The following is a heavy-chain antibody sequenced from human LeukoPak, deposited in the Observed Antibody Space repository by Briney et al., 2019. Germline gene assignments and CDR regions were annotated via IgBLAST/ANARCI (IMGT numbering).Heavy chain of an antibody. CDR2: FKYDGNT. CDR1: GGSMNSDY. Sequence: SETLSLTCTVSGGSMNSDYYCWIRQSPGMGLEWIGYFKYDGNTGYNPSLKGRATISRDTSKNQFSLKVNFVTAADTAVYYCATVVDESDIDNWGQGTLVTVSS. V-gene: IGHV4-59*01. J-gene: IGHJ4*02. CDR3: ATVVDESDIDN. D-gene: IGHD2-21*02.